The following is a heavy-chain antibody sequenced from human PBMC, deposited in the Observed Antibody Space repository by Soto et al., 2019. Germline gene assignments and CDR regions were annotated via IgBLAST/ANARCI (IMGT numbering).Heavy chain of an antibody. CDR3: ARPPRDSSGYPDDAFDI. V-gene: IGHV5-51*01. CDR2: IYPGDSDT. D-gene: IGHD3-22*01. CDR1: GYSFTSYW. J-gene: IGHJ3*02. Sequence: PGESLKISCKGSGYSFTSYWIGWVRQMPGKGLEWMGIIYPGDSDTRYSPSFQGQVTISADKSISTAYLQWSSLKASDTAMYYCARPPRDSSGYPDDAFDIWGQGTMVTVSS.